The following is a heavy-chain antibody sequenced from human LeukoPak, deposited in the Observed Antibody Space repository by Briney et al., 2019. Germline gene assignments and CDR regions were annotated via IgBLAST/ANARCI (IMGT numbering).Heavy chain of an antibody. Sequence: GGSLRLSCAASGFTFSTYGMHWLRQAPGKGLELVAFIRYDGSNKYYAGSVKGRFTISRDTSKNTLYLQMNSLRGEDTAVYYCAKESSSGWHDAFDIWGQGTMVTVSS. D-gene: IGHD6-19*01. CDR1: GFTFSTYG. J-gene: IGHJ3*02. CDR3: AKESSSGWHDAFDI. V-gene: IGHV3-30*02. CDR2: IRYDGSNK.